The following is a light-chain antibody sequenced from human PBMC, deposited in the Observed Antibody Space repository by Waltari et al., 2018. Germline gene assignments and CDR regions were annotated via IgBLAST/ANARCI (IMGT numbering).Light chain of an antibody. CDR1: QSISSW. V-gene: IGKV1-5*03. J-gene: IGKJ1*01. Sequence: DIQMTQSPSTLSASVGERVTITCRASQSISSWLAWYQQKPGKATKLLIYKASSLESGVPSRFSGSGSGTEFTLTISSLQPDDFATYYYQQYNSYSKTFGQGTKVEIK. CDR2: KAS. CDR3: QQYNSYSKT.